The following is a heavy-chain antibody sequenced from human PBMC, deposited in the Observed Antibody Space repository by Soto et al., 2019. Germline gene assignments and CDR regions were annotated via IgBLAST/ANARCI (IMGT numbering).Heavy chain of an antibody. J-gene: IGHJ6*02. V-gene: IGHV4-39*01. CDR3: ACTFSGRYSYGFYYLGMDV. D-gene: IGHD5-18*01. Sequence: PSETLPLTCTVSGGSISSSSYYWGWIRQPPGKGLEWIGSIFYSGSTYYNPSLKGRVTISVDTSKNQFSLKLSSVTAADTAVYYCACTFSGRYSYGFYYLGMDVWGQGTKVTVSS. CDR1: GGSISSSSYY. CDR2: IFYSGST.